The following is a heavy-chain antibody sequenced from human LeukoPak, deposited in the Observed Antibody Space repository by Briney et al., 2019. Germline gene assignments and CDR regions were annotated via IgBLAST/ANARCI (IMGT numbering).Heavy chain of an antibody. D-gene: IGHD3-9*01. CDR2: INPNSGGT. CDR1: VYTFTGYY. CDR3: ARNFQYYDILTGYTNWFDP. J-gene: IGHJ5*02. V-gene: IGHV1-2*02. Sequence: RASVNVSCTASVYTFTGYYMHWVRQAPGQGLGWVVWINPNSGGTNYAQKFQGRVTMTRDTSISTAYMELSRLRSDDTAVYYCARNFQYYDILTGYTNWFDPWGQGTLVTVSS.